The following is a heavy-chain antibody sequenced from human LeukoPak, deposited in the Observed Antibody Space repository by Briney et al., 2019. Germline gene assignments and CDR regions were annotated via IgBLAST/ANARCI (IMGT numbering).Heavy chain of an antibody. V-gene: IGHV4-61*02. J-gene: IGHJ6*03. CDR1: GGSISSGSYY. Sequence: SETLSLTCTVSGGSISSGSYYWSWIRQPAGKGLEWIGRIYTSGSTNYNPSLKSRVTISVDTSENQFSLKLSSGTAADTAVYYCARVGSDYYGSGSYYTHYYMDVWGKGTTVTVSS. CDR2: IYTSGST. D-gene: IGHD3-10*01. CDR3: ARVGSDYYGSGSYYTHYYMDV.